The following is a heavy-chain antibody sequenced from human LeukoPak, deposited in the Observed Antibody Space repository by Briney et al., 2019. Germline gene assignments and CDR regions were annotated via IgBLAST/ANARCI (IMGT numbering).Heavy chain of an antibody. Sequence: GGSLRLSCAASGFTFSSYSMNWVRQAPGKGLGWVSSISSSSSYIYYADSVKGRFTISRDNAKNSLYLQMNSLRAEDTAVYYCARANWGIGIDYWGQGTLVTVSS. CDR3: ARANWGIGIDY. CDR1: GFTFSSYS. CDR2: ISSSSSYI. V-gene: IGHV3-21*01. J-gene: IGHJ4*02. D-gene: IGHD7-27*01.